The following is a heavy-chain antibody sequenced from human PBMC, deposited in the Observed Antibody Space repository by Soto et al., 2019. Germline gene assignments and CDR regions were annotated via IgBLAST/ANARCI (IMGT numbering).Heavy chain of an antibody. V-gene: IGHV3-74*01. CDR3: VRFRFWVFDH. J-gene: IGHJ4*02. CDR1: GFTLSHYW. Sequence: EVQLLESGGGLVLPGGTLTLSCGASGFTLSHYWMHWVRQVPGRGLVWVARLNYDGSETHYADSVRGRFAISRDNAKNTGYLQKNKPGGEDTAINFRVRFRFWVFDHRGPGNLGTLPS. D-gene: IGHD3-3*01. CDR2: LNYDGSET.